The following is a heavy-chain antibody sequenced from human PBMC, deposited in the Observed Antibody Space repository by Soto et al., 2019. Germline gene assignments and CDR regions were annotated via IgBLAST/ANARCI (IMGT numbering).Heavy chain of an antibody. CDR1: GGSINNYY. V-gene: IGHV4-59*06. J-gene: IGHJ3*02. Sequence: SETLSLTCTVSGGSINNYYWSWIRQPPGKGLEWIGYIYYSGSTYYNPSLKSRVTISVDTSKNQFSLKLSSVTAADTSVYYCARFYMVRGVMGAFDIWGQGTMVTVSS. CDR3: ARFYMVRGVMGAFDI. D-gene: IGHD3-10*01. CDR2: IYYSGST.